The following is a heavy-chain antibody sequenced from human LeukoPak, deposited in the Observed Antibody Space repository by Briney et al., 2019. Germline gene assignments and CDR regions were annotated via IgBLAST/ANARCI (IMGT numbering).Heavy chain of an antibody. J-gene: IGHJ4*02. CDR3: ARGVAAPKGLGIEY. V-gene: IGHV1-18*01. D-gene: IGHD6-13*01. CDR1: GYTFTSYG. Sequence: ASVKVSCKASGYTFTSYGISWVRQAPGQGLEWMGWISAYNGDTNYAQNIQGRVTMTTHSSTTTAYMQLRSLRSDDTAVYYCARGVAAPKGLGIEYWGEGTLVTVSS. CDR2: ISAYNGDT.